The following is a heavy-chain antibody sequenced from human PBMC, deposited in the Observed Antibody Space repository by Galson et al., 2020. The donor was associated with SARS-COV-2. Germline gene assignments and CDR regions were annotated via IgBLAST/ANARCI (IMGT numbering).Heavy chain of an antibody. Sequence: GESLKISCAASGFTFSSYGMHWVRQAPGKGLEWVAVISYDGSNKYYADSVKGRFTISRDNSKNPLYLQMNSLRAQDTAVYYCATGDIVYYYYMDVWGKGTTFTISS. J-gene: IGHJ6*03. D-gene: IGHD3-16*02. CDR1: GFTFSSYG. CDR3: ATGDIVYYYYMDV. CDR2: ISYDGSNK. V-gene: IGHV3-30*03.